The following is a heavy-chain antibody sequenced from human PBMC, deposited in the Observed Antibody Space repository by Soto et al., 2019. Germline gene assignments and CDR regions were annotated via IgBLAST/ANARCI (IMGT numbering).Heavy chain of an antibody. CDR2: IDPSDSYT. V-gene: IGHV5-10-1*01. D-gene: IGHD3-22*01. CDR3: ARHAAYNYYDSSGAGMDV. CDR1: KYIFTTYW. J-gene: IGHJ6*02. Sequence: PGESLKISCKASKYIFTTYWISWVRQMPGKGLEWMGRIDPSDSYTTYSPSFQGHVTIPADKSISAAYLQWSSLKASDTAMYYCARHAAYNYYDSSGAGMDVWGQGTTVTVSS.